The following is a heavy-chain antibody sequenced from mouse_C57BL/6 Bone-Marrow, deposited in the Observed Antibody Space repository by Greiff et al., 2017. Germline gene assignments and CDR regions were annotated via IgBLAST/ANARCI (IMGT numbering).Heavy chain of an antibody. Sequence: VQLQQSGAELARPGASVKLSCKASGYTFTSYGISWVKQRTGQGLEWIGEIYPRSGNTYYNEKFKGKATLTADKSSSTAYMGLRSLTSEDSAVYFCARRGDGYYPDYWGQGTTLTVSS. V-gene: IGHV1-81*01. J-gene: IGHJ2*01. CDR3: ARRGDGYYPDY. D-gene: IGHD2-3*01. CDR2: IYPRSGNT. CDR1: GYTFTSYG.